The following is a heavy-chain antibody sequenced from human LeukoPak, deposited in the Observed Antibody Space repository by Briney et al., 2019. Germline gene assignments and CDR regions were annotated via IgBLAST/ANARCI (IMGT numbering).Heavy chain of an antibody. D-gene: IGHD3-3*01. CDR2: IWYDGSNK. CDR3: ARDRQDLWSGYPKYYFDY. Sequence: PGRSLRLSCVASGSTFSSYGMHWVRQAPGKGLEWVAVIWYDGSNKYYADSVKGRFTISRDNPKNTLYLQMNSLRAEDTAVYYCARDRQDLWSGYPKYYFDYWGQGTLVTVSS. J-gene: IGHJ4*02. V-gene: IGHV3-33*01. CDR1: GSTFSSYG.